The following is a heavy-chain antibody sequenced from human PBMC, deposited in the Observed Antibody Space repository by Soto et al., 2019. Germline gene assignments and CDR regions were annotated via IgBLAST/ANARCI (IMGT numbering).Heavy chain of an antibody. V-gene: IGHV1-69*01. CDR2: IIPIFGTA. D-gene: IGHD3-10*01. Sequence: QVQLVQSGAEVKKPGSSVKVSCKASGGTFSSYAISWVRQAPGQGLEWMGGIIPIFGTANYAQKFQGRVTITADESTSTAYMELSSLRSEDTAVYYCARDQRNVTLVTMVRGGGYGMDVWGQGTTVTVSS. J-gene: IGHJ6*02. CDR3: ARDQRNVTLVTMVRGGGYGMDV. CDR1: GGTFSSYA.